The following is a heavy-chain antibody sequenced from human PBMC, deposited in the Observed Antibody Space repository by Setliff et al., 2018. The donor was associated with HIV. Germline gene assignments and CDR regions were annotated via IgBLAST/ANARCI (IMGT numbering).Heavy chain of an antibody. Sequence: SETLSLTCSAFGGSISTYSYYWGWVRQPPGMGLEWIGSIYHTANTHYSPSLETRVAISVDTSKNQFSLKLSFVTAADTAVYYCARGWFGGYYFDYWGQGTLVTVSS. V-gene: IGHV4-39*07. CDR2: IYHTANT. D-gene: IGHD3-10*01. CDR1: GGSISTYSYY. J-gene: IGHJ4*02. CDR3: ARGWFGGYYFDY.